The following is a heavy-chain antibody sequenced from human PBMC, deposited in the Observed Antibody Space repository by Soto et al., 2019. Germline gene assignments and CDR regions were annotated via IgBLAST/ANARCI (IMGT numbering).Heavy chain of an antibody. CDR2: VSTSSSYT. CDR3: ARLRLTGYFDY. V-gene: IGHV3-11*05. CDR1: GFTFSDHY. J-gene: IGHJ4*02. Sequence: QVQLVESGGGLVKPGGSLRLSCVASGFTFSDHYMTWIRQAPGKGLEWLSYVSTSSSYTNYADSVKGRLTISRDNAMNSLYLQMNRLRAEDTAVYYCARLRLTGYFDYWGQGTLVTVSS.